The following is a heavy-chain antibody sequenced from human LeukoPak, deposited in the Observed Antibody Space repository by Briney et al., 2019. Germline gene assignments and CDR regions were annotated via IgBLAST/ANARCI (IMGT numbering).Heavy chain of an antibody. J-gene: IGHJ4*02. V-gene: IGHV4-59*01. CDR1: GGSISSYY. D-gene: IGHD3-22*01. CDR2: IYYSGST. CDR3: ARGYDSSGYNY. Sequence: SETLSLTCTVSGGSISSYYWSWIRQPPGKGLEWIGYIYYSGSTNYNPSLKSRVTISVDTSKNQFSLKLSSVTAPDTAVYYCARGYDSSGYNYWGQGTLVTVSS.